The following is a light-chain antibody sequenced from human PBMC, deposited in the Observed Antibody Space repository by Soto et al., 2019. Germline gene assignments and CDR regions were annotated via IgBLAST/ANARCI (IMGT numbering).Light chain of an antibody. V-gene: IGKV1-5*03. Sequence: DIQMTQSPSTLSASVGDRVTITCRASQSISSWLAWYQQKPGKAPKLLIYKASSLESGVPSRFSGSGSGTEFTLTISSLQPDDFATYYCQQYNSYSTCGGGTKVEIK. J-gene: IGKJ4*01. CDR2: KAS. CDR3: QQYNSYST. CDR1: QSISSW.